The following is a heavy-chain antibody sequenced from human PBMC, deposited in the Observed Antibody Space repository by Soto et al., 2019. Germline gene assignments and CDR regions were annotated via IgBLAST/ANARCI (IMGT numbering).Heavy chain of an antibody. D-gene: IGHD2-15*01. V-gene: IGHV1-18*01. CDR2: ISAYNGNT. CDR1: GYTFTSYG. J-gene: IGHJ4*02. CDR3: ARRHRYCSGGSCYSGFDY. Sequence: VASVKVSCKASGYTFTSYGISWVRQAPGQGLEWMGWISAYNGNTNYAQKLQGRVTMTTDTSTSTAYMELRSLRSDDTAVYYCARRHRYCSGGSCYSGFDYCGQGPLVTVYS.